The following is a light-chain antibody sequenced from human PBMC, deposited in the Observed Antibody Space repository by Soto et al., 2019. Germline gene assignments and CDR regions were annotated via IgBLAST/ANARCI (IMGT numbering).Light chain of an antibody. CDR3: QLWNTSSDHVV. J-gene: IGLJ3*02. CDR2: YDS. CDR1: NIGSQS. V-gene: IGLV3-21*04. Sequence: SYELTQPPSVSVAPGKTATITCGANNIGSQSVHWYQRKPGQAPVLVIYYDSDRPSGIPERFSGSNSGNTATLTISRVEAGDEADYYCQLWNTSSDHVVFGGGTQLTVL.